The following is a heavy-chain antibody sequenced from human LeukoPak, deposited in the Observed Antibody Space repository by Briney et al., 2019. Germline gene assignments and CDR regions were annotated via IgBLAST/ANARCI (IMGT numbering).Heavy chain of an antibody. Sequence: GGSLRLSCVASGLNFDDSAMHWVRQAPGKGLEWVSLISADGGSTFSADSVKGRFSISRDNSKNSLYLQMNGLRSEDTAMYYCAKESGKFDYWGQGTLVAVSS. CDR2: ISADGGST. CDR3: AKESGKFDY. CDR1: GLNFDDSA. J-gene: IGHJ4*02. V-gene: IGHV3-43*02.